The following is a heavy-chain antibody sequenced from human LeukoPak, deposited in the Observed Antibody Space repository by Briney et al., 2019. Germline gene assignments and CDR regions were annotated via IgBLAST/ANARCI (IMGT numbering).Heavy chain of an antibody. D-gene: IGHD3-16*02. V-gene: IGHV3-7*04. Sequence: GGSLRLSCAASGLTFSSYWMSWVRQAPGKGLEWVADIKQDGSEKYYVDSVKGRFTISRDNAKNSLYLQMNSLRAEDTAVYYCARAVSFENWGQGTLVTVSS. CDR1: GLTFSSYW. J-gene: IGHJ4*02. CDR3: ARAVSFEN. CDR2: IKQDGSEK.